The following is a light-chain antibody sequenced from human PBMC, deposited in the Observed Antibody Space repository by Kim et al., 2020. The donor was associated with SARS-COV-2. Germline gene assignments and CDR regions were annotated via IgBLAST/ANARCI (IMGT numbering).Light chain of an antibody. CDR2: DAS. Sequence: LSPGERATLSCRASQSVSSYLAWYQQKPGQAPRLLIYDASNRATGIPARFSGSGSGTDFTLTISSLEPEDFAVYYWQQRSNWPPNTFGQGTKLEI. V-gene: IGKV3-11*01. J-gene: IGKJ2*01. CDR3: QQRSNWPPNT. CDR1: QSVSSY.